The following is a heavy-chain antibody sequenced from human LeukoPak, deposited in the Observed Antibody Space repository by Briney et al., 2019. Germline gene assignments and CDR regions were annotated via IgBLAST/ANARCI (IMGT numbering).Heavy chain of an antibody. CDR1: GYTFTRYF. CDR2: INPNSGST. D-gene: IGHD3-3*01. Sequence: ASVKASCKASGYTFTRYFMHWVRQAPGQGLEWMGWINPNSGSTNYAEKFQGRVTMTTDTSISTASMELSRLRAGDTAACYCARANSYDCRSGYYLPYYMDVWGKGTLVTVSS. J-gene: IGHJ6*03. CDR3: ARANSYDCRSGYYLPYYMDV. V-gene: IGHV1-2*02.